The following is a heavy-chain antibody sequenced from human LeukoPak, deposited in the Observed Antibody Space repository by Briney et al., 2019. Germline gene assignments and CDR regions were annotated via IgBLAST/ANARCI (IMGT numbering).Heavy chain of an antibody. CDR3: AKDPSSSSAVVFDY. D-gene: IGHD6-6*01. Sequence: GGSLRLSCAASGFTFSSYAMSWVRQAPGKGLEWVSAISGSGGSTYYADAVKGRFTIYRDNSKNTLYLQMNSLRAEDTAVYYCAKDPSSSSAVVFDYWGQGTMVTVSS. J-gene: IGHJ4*02. V-gene: IGHV3-23*01. CDR2: ISGSGGST. CDR1: GFTFSSYA.